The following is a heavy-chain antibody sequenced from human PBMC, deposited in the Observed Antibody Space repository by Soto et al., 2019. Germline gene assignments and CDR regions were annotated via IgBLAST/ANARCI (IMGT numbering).Heavy chain of an antibody. V-gene: IGHV4-61*01. CDR1: GDSITWTSCY. J-gene: IGHJ4*02. D-gene: IGHD3-10*01. Sequence: KPSETLSLTCTLSGDSITWTSCYWSWIRQPPGKGLEWIGFGSTKYNPSLKSRIRISVDTSKNQFSLNLTSATAADTAVYYCARVSTSASGSYYTLDYLGQGTLVTVSS. CDR2: GST. CDR3: ARVSTSASGSYYTLDY.